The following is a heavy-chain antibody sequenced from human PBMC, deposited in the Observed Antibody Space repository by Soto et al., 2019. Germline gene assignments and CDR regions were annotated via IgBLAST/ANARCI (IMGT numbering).Heavy chain of an antibody. CDR1: GGTFSSYT. D-gene: IGHD2-2*02. J-gene: IGHJ4*02. V-gene: IGHV1-69*02. CDR2: IIPILGIA. CDR3: AIDHIYCSSTSCYKGGVSF. Sequence: QVQLVQSGAEVKKPGSSVKVSCKASGGTFSSYTISWVRQAPGQGLEWMGRIIPILGIANYAQKFQGRVTIAADKYTSPAYMELRSLRSEDTAVYYCAIDHIYCSSTSCYKGGVSFWGQGTLVTVSS.